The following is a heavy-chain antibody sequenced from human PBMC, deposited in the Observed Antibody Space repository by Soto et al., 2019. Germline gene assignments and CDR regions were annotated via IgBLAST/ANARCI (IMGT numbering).Heavy chain of an antibody. V-gene: IGHV1-18*01. CDR3: ARGVSAYRYSGSYRYNWFDP. CDR1: GYTFTSYG. J-gene: IGHJ5*02. D-gene: IGHD1-26*01. Sequence: ASVKVSCKASGYTFTSYGISWVRQAPGQGLEWMGWISAYNGNTNYAQKLQGRVTMTTDTSTSTAYMELRSLRSDDTAVYYCARGVSAYRYSGSYRYNWFDPWGQGTLVTAPQ. CDR2: ISAYNGNT.